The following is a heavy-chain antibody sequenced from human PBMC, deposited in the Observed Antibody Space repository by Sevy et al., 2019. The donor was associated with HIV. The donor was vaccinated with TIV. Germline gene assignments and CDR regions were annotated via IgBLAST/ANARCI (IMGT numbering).Heavy chain of an antibody. CDR3: ARARIAASTDYYYMDV. CDR2: ISSSSSYI. V-gene: IGHV3-21*01. J-gene: IGHJ6*03. D-gene: IGHD6-13*01. CDR1: GFTFSSYS. Sequence: GGSLRLSCAASGFTFSSYSMNWLRQAPGKGLEWVSSISSSSSYIYYADSVKGRFTISRDNAKNSLYLQMNSLRAEDTAVYYCARARIAASTDYYYMDVWGKRTTVTVSS.